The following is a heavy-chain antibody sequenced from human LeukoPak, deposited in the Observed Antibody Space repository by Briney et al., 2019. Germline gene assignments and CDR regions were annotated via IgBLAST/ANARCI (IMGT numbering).Heavy chain of an antibody. V-gene: IGHV4-4*07. CDR2: IFTSGIA. D-gene: IGHD3-10*01. Sequence: PSETLSLTCTVSGGSIGIYYWNWIRQPAGKGLEWIGRIFTSGIANYNPSLKSRVTMSVDTSKNQFSLNLSSVTAADTAVYYCAGDLYGSGSYFSHWGQGTLVTVSS. J-gene: IGHJ4*02. CDR1: GGSIGIYY. CDR3: AGDLYGSGSYFSH.